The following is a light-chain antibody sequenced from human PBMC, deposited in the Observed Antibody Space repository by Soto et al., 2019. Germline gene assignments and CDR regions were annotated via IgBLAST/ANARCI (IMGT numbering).Light chain of an antibody. CDR2: DNN. Sequence: QSVLTQPPSVSAAPGQKVTISCSGSSSNIGNNYVSWYQQLPGTAPKLLIYDNNKRPSGIPDRFSGSKSGTSATLGITGPQTGEEADYYCGTWDSSLSAGVFGTGTKVTV. V-gene: IGLV1-51*01. J-gene: IGLJ1*01. CDR3: GTWDSSLSAGV. CDR1: SSNIGNNY.